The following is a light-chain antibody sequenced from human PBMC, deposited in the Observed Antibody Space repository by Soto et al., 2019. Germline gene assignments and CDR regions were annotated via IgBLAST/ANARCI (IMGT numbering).Light chain of an antibody. J-gene: IGKJ5*01. CDR1: QSVSSSH. Sequence: EIVLTQSPGTLSLSPLEIVTLSVSASQSVSSSHLAWYQQKPGQAPRLLIYGEFSRATGIPDRFSGSGSGTDFTLTISRLEPEDYAVYHCQQYGSSPITFGQGTRLEIK. CDR2: GEF. CDR3: QQYGSSPIT. V-gene: IGKV3-20*01.